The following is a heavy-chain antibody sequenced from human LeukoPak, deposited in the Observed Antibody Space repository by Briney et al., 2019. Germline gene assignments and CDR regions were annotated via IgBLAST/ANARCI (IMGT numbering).Heavy chain of an antibody. CDR1: GGSISSYY. CDR3: ARVLPLNPGYFDY. CDR2: IYYSGST. Sequence: SETLSLTCTVSGGSISSYYWSWIRQPPGKGLEWIGYIYYSGSTNYNPSLKSRVTISVDTSKNQFSLKLSSVTAADTAVYYCARVLPLNPGYFDYWCQGTLVTVSS. J-gene: IGHJ4*02. V-gene: IGHV4-59*01.